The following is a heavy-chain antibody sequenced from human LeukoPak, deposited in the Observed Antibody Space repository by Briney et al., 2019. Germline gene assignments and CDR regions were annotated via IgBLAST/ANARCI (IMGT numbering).Heavy chain of an antibody. V-gene: IGHV1-69*13. Sequence: GASVKVSCKASGGTFSSYAISWVRQAPGQGLKWMGGIIPIFGTANYAQKFQGRVTITADESTSTAYMELSSLRSEDTAVYYCARSRCSSTSCYNVPVDYWGQGTLVTVSS. CDR1: GGTFSSYA. J-gene: IGHJ4*02. D-gene: IGHD2-2*02. CDR3: ARSRCSSTSCYNVPVDY. CDR2: IIPIFGTA.